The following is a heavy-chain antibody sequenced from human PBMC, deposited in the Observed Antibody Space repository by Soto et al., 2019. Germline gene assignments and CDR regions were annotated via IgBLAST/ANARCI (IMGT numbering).Heavy chain of an antibody. D-gene: IGHD4-17*01. CDR3: ARDRSDYGVRRTGDY. V-gene: IGHV3-21*01. CDR2: ISSSSSYI. J-gene: IGHJ4*02. CDR1: GFTFSSYS. Sequence: EVQLVESGGGLVKPGGSLRLSCAASGFTFSSYSMNWVRQAPGKGLEWVSSISSSSSYIYYADSVKGRFTISRDNAKNSLYLQMNSLRAEDTAVYYCARDRSDYGVRRTGDYWGQGTLVTVSS.